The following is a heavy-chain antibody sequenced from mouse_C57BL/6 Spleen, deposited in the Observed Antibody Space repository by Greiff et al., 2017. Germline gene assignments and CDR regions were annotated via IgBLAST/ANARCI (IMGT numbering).Heavy chain of an antibody. J-gene: IGHJ1*03. CDR3: ARGVYYYGSSWGYFDV. D-gene: IGHD1-1*01. CDR2: INPSSGYT. V-gene: IGHV1-4*01. Sequence: VKLVESGAELARPGASVKMSCKASGYTFTSYTMHWVKQRPGQGLEWIGYINPSSGYTKYNQKFKDKATLTADKSSSTAYMQLSSLTSEDSAVYYCARGVYYYGSSWGYFDVWGTGTTVTVSS. CDR1: GYTFTSYT.